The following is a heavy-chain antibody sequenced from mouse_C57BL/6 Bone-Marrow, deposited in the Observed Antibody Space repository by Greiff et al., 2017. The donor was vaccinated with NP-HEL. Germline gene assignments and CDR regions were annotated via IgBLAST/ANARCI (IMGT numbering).Heavy chain of an antibody. V-gene: IGHV1-81*01. CDR1: GYTFTSYG. CDR2: IYPRSGNT. D-gene: IGHD2-5*01. CDR3: ARWAFYSNFYAMDY. Sequence: VMLVESGAELARPGASVKLSCKASGYTFTSYGISWVKQRTGQGLEWIGEIYPRSGNTYYNEKFKGKATLTADKSSSTAYMELRSLTSEDSAVYFCARWAFYSNFYAMDYWGQGTSVTVSS. J-gene: IGHJ4*01.